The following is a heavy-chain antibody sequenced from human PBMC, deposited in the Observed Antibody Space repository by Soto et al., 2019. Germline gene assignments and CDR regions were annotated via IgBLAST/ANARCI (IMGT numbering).Heavy chain of an antibody. CDR1: GGTFNTYS. CDR3: ARANPQYVYFDS. Sequence: QVQLVQSGAEVKRPGSSVKVSCRTYGGTFNTYSICWVRQAPGQGLEWMGRITPIIDIPTYAQNFQGRVSISADKSTSTAYMQLTNLRFEDTAMYFCARANPQYVYFDSWVQGTLVTVSS. V-gene: IGHV1-69*02. D-gene: IGHD1-20*01. CDR2: ITPIIDIP. J-gene: IGHJ4*02.